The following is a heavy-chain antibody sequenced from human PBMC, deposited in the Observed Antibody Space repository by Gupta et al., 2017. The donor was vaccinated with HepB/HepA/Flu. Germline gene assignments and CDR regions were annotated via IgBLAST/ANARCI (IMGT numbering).Heavy chain of an antibody. D-gene: IGHD3-16*01. CDR3: AKYRTYDGFYLDY. J-gene: IGHJ4*02. CDR2: ITTEARNQ. Sequence: QVQLVECGGGSVQRGRYLRPSCPATGLTFSRSGMHWFRQAPGKGLEWVAVITTEARNQDYADSVKGRFTISRDNSKNTLYLQMSSLRAEDTALYYCAKYRTYDGFYLDYWGQGTLVSVSS. V-gene: IGHV3-30*18. CDR1: GLTFSRSG.